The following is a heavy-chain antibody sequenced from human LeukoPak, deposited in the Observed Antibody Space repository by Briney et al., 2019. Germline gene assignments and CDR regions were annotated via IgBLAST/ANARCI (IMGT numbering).Heavy chain of an antibody. D-gene: IGHD1-26*01. CDR3: ARLRLSGGSFSVGWFDP. CDR2: IFHSGTT. V-gene: IGHV4-4*02. Sequence: PSETLFLTCTVSDEVITSNNWWSWVRQSPGKGLEWIGEIFHSGTTRYKASLESRVTMLLDKSKNQFSLRLNSVTAADTAVYFCARLRLSGGSFSVGWFDPWGQGIQITVSS. CDR1: DEVITSNNW. J-gene: IGHJ5*02.